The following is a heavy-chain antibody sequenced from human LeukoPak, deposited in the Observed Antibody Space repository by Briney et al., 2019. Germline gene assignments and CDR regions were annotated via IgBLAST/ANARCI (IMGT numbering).Heavy chain of an antibody. J-gene: IGHJ3*01. V-gene: IGHV3-23*01. CDR1: GFTFNNYG. Sequence: QAGGSLRLSCAGSGFTFNNYGMNWVRQAPGKGLEWVSGISAGGTNTYYADSVKGRFSISRDNSKNMVYLQMNSLRAEDTALYYCVGDPPNSGYAFQVWGHGTVVTVSS. D-gene: IGHD3-22*01. CDR3: VGDPPNSGYAFQV. CDR2: ISAGGTNT.